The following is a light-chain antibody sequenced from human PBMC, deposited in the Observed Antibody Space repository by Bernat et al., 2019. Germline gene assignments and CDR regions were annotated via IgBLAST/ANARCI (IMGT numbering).Light chain of an antibody. V-gene: IGKV2-28*01. CDR2: LGS. CDR3: MQSLQTPYT. Sequence: DIKMTQSQLSLTVTPGEPASISCKSSQSLLHDNGYKYLDWYLQKPGQSPQLLIYLGSHRASGVPDRISGSGSGTHFTLKINRVEAEDVGMYYCMQSLQTPYTFGQGTKLEIK. J-gene: IGKJ2*01. CDR1: QSLLHDNGYKY.